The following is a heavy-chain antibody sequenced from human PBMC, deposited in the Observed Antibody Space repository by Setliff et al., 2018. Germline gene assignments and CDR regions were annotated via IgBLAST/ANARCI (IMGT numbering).Heavy chain of an antibody. D-gene: IGHD4-17*01. CDR2: IYPGDSDT. Sequence: PGESLKISCKGSGYSFTTYWIGWVRQMPGKGLEWMGIIYPGDSDTRYSPSFQGQVTISADRSINTAYLQWSSLKASDTAFYYCARSDYGDYFAWDSYGMDVWGQGTTVTVSS. V-gene: IGHV5-51*01. J-gene: IGHJ6*02. CDR1: GYSFTTYW. CDR3: ARSDYGDYFAWDSYGMDV.